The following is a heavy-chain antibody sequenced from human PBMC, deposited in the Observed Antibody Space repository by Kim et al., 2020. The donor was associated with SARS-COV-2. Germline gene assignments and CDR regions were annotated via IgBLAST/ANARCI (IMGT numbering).Heavy chain of an antibody. CDR3: ARPVLWELRGFDY. Sequence: YAQGFTGRFGFSLDTSVSTAYLQISSLKAEDTAVYYCARPVLWELRGFDYWGQGTLVTVSS. V-gene: IGHV7-4-1*02. J-gene: IGHJ4*02. D-gene: IGHD1-26*01.